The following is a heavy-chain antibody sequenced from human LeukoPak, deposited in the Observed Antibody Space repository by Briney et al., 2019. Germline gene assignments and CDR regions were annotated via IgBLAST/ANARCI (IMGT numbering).Heavy chain of an antibody. V-gene: IGHV1-8*01. CDR1: GYTFTSYD. Sequence: ASVKVSCKASGYTFTSYDINWVRQATGQGLEWMGWMNPNSGNTGYAQKFQGRVTMTRNTSISTAYMELSSLRSEDTAVYYCARVRPRWGLIAVAVVLDYWGQGTLVTVSS. CDR2: MNPNSGNT. J-gene: IGHJ4*02. CDR3: ARVRPRWGLIAVAVVLDY. D-gene: IGHD6-19*01.